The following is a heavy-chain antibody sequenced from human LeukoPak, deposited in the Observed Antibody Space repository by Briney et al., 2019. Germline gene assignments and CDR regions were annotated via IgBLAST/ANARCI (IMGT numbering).Heavy chain of an antibody. CDR1: GFTFSSYA. CDR2: ISGSGGST. Sequence: GGSLRLSCAASGFTFSSYAMSWVRQAPAKGLEWVSAISGSGGSTYYADSVKGRFTISRDNSKNTLYLQMSSLRAEDTAVYHCAKVEDLGYCSGGSCYGWFDPWGQGTLVTVSS. CDR3: AKVEDLGYCSGGSCYGWFDP. V-gene: IGHV3-23*01. D-gene: IGHD2-15*01. J-gene: IGHJ5*02.